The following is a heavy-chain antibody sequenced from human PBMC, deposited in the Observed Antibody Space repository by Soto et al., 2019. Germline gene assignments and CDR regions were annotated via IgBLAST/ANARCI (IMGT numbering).Heavy chain of an antibody. Sequence: GGSLRLSCAASGFTFSSYAMSWVRQAPGKGLEWVSAISGSGGSTYYADSVKGRFTISRDNSKNTLYLQMNSLRAEDTAVYYCANPTRALVGSGSYYGYWGKGTLVTVSS. D-gene: IGHD1-26*01. CDR1: GFTFSSYA. J-gene: IGHJ4*02. CDR3: ANPTRALVGSGSYYGY. CDR2: ISGSGGST. V-gene: IGHV3-23*01.